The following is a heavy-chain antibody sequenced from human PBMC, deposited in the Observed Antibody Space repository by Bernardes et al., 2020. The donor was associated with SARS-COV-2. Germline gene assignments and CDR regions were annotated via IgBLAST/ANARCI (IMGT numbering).Heavy chain of an antibody. D-gene: IGHD5-18*01. CDR2: IKTDGSSR. J-gene: IGHJ4*02. CDR1: GFTFRNYW. CDR3: VRGASAGYLLDY. Sequence: GGSLRLSCAASGFTFRNYWMHWVRQAPGKGLEWVSRIKTDGSSRNYAESVKGRFTISRDNAGNALSLQMNRLKAEDTALYYCVRGASAGYLLDYWGQGTLVIVSS. V-gene: IGHV3-74*01.